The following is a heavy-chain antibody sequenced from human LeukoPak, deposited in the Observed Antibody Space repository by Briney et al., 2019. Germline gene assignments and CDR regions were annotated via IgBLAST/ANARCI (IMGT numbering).Heavy chain of an antibody. J-gene: IGHJ4*02. D-gene: IGHD6-13*01. Sequence: GGSLRLSCAASGFTFSNYAMHWVRQAPGKGLEWVANIKQDGSEKYYVDSVKGRFTISRDNAKNSLYLQMNSLRAEDTAVYYCARVSSDSSSWYYDYFDYWGQGTLVTVSS. V-gene: IGHV3-7*01. CDR2: IKQDGSEK. CDR1: GFTFSNYA. CDR3: ARVSSDSSSWYYDYFDY.